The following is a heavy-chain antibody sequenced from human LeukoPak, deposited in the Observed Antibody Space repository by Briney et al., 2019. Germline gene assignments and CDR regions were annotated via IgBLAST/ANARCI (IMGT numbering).Heavy chain of an antibody. D-gene: IGHD6-19*01. Sequence: AASVKVSCKASGYTFTSYGISWVRQAPGQGLEWMGIINPSGGSTSYAQKFQGRVTMTRDMSTSTVYMELSSLRSEDTAVYYCARDQEQWLVDYWGQGTLVTVSS. CDR1: GYTFTSYG. V-gene: IGHV1-46*01. CDR3: ARDQEQWLVDY. J-gene: IGHJ4*02. CDR2: INPSGGST.